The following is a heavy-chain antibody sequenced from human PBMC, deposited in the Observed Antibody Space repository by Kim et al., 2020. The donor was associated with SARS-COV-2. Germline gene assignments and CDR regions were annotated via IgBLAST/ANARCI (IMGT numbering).Heavy chain of an antibody. CDR1: EFTFSYFA. CDR2: ISYDGGDK. D-gene: IGHD1-7*01. V-gene: IGHV3-30*01. Sequence: GGSLRLSCAASEFTFSYFAMHWVRQAPGKGLEWVALISYDGGDKYYADSVRGRFTISRDNSKNTLYLQMNSLRAEDTAVYYCAREGEVTVTTFDYWGQGTLVTVSS. J-gene: IGHJ4*02. CDR3: AREGEVTVTTFDY.